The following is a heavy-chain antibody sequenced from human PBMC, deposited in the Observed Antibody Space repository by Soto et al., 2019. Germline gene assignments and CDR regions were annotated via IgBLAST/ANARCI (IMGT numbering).Heavy chain of an antibody. D-gene: IGHD5-18*01. CDR1: GGSISSGDYY. CDR2: IYYSGST. Sequence: SETLSLTCTVSGGSISSGDYYWSWIRQPPGKGLEWIGYIYYSGSTYYNPSLKSRVTISVDTSKNQFSLKLSSVTAADTAVYYCLAEGYRNWFDPWGQGTLVTVSS. V-gene: IGHV4-30-4*01. J-gene: IGHJ5*02. CDR3: LAEGYRNWFDP.